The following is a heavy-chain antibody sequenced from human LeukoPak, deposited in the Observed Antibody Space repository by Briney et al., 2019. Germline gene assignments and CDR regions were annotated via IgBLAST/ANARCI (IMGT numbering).Heavy chain of an antibody. CDR3: ARDKAVAGTGFDY. V-gene: IGHV4-61*01. J-gene: IGHJ4*02. Sequence: SETLSLTCTVSGGSVSSGSYYWSWIRQPPGKGLEWIGYIYYSGSTNYNPSLKSRVTISVVTSKNQFSLKLSSVTAADTAVYYCARDKAVAGTGFDYWGQGTLVTVSS. D-gene: IGHD6-19*01. CDR1: GGSVSSGSYY. CDR2: IYYSGST.